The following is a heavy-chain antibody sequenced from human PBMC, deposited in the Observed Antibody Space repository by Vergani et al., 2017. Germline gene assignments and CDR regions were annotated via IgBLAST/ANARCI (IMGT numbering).Heavy chain of an antibody. D-gene: IGHD1-26*01. CDR3: ARDPPASGSYGYYFDY. CDR2: ISYAGSNK. CDR1: GFTFSSYA. J-gene: IGHJ4*02. Sequence: VQLVESGGGLVQPGGSLRLSCAASGFTFSSYAMHWVRQAPGKGLEWVAVISYAGSNKYYADSVKGRFTISRDNSKNTLYLQMNILRAEDTAVYYCARDPPASGSYGYYFDYWGQGTLVTVSS. V-gene: IGHV3-30*04.